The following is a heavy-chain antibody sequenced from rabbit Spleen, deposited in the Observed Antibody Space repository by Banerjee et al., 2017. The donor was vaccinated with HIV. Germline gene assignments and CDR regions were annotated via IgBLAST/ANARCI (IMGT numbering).Heavy chain of an antibody. D-gene: IGHD1-1*01. J-gene: IGHJ4*01. CDR1: GFSFSSAYD. CDR3: VKESSISGL. V-gene: IGHV1S40*01. Sequence: QSLEESGGDLVKPGTSLTLTCKASGFSFSSAYDMCWVRQAPGKGLEWIACIDSGSSGSTYYASWAKGRFTISKTSSTTVTLQMTSLTAADTATYFCVKESSISGLWGPGTLVTVS. CDR2: IDSGSSGST.